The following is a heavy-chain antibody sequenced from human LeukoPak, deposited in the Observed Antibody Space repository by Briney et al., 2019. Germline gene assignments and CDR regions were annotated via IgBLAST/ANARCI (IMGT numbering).Heavy chain of an antibody. CDR1: GGSVRSDMSH. V-gene: IGHV4-61*01. J-gene: IGHJ3*02. Sequence: SETLSLTCSVSGGSVRSDMSHWSWIRQPPGKGLEWIAYIYYTGNTNYSPSLKSRVTISVDTSKNQFSLRLSSVTAADTAVYYCARDDLDGFDIWGQGTMVTVSS. CDR2: IYYTGNT. CDR3: ARDDLDGFDI.